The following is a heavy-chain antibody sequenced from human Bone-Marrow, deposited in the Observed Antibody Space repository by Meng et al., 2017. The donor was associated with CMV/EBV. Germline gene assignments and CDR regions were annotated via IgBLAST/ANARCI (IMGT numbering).Heavy chain of an antibody. CDR2: IKQDGSEK. D-gene: IGHD4-17*01. CDR3: ARESNRHGDYPDTFDI. CDR1: RFTFSSYW. V-gene: IGHV3-7*01. Sequence: GGSLRLSCAASRFTFSSYWMSWVRQAPGKGLEWVANIKQDGSEKYYVDSVKGRFTISRDNAKNSLYLQMNSLRAEDTAVYYCARESNRHGDYPDTFDIWGQGTMITVSS. J-gene: IGHJ3*02.